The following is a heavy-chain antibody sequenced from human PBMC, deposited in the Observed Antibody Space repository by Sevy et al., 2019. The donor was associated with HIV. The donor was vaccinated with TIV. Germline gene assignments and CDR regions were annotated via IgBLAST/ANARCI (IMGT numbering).Heavy chain of an antibody. CDR1: GFTFSSYG. Sequence: GGSLRLSCAASGFTFSSYGMHWVRQAPGKGLEWVAVIWYDGSNKYYADSVKGRFTVSRDNSKNTLYLQMNSLRAEDTAVYYCARDLRGYCSSTSCSKFSYDYGMDVWGQGTTVTVSS. J-gene: IGHJ6*02. CDR3: ARDLRGYCSSTSCSKFSYDYGMDV. CDR2: IWYDGSNK. D-gene: IGHD2-2*01. V-gene: IGHV3-33*01.